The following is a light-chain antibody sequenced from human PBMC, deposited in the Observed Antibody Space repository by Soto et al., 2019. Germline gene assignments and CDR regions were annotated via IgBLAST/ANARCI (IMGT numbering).Light chain of an antibody. V-gene: IGKV1-39*01. CDR1: QTISRY. CDR3: QQAASFPIT. J-gene: IGKJ5*01. Sequence: DIQMTQSPSSLSASVVDRVTITCRASQTISRYANWYQQKPGKAPRLLISGAFDLQTGVPSRFSGSGSGTDFTLTINSLQPEDFATYYCQQAASFPITFGQGTRLEI. CDR2: GAF.